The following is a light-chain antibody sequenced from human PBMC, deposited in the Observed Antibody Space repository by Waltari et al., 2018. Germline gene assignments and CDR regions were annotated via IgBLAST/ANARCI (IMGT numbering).Light chain of an antibody. V-gene: IGLV2-23*02. CDR2: EVN. Sequence: QSALTQPASVSASPGQSITVSCSGSISDIGLFKVVSWFQQYPGQPPRRIIYEVNKRPPGVSARFSAPKSGKVASLTISGLQADDEADYYCCSFTSSSTYVFGSGTTVTVL. J-gene: IGLJ1*01. CDR3: CSFTSSSTYV. CDR1: ISDIGLFKV.